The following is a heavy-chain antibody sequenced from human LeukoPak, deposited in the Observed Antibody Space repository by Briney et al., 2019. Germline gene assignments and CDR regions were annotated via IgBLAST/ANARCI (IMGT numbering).Heavy chain of an antibody. CDR3: ARGQPPSYYDMDV. V-gene: IGHV3-33*01. CDR2: IWSDGSSK. J-gene: IGHJ6*02. CDR1: GFTFSSYG. D-gene: IGHD6-13*01. Sequence: QPGRSLILSCAASGFTFSSYGMHWVRQAPGKGLEWVAVIWSDGSSKHYADSVKGRFTISTDNSKNTLYLQMSSLRAEDTALYYCARGQPPSYYDMDVWGQGTTVTVSS.